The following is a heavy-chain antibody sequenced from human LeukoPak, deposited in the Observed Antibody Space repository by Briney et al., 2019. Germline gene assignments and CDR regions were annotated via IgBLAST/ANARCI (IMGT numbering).Heavy chain of an antibody. CDR1: GFTFSREC. Sequence: PGGSLRRSCAASGFTFSRECMHWVRQAPGKGLIWGSPISPDGSTTVYAHSVKGRFTISRDNSKNTLSLQMSSLRAEDTAVYYCAKPNWNPETDWFGPWGQGTQVTVSS. CDR3: AKPNWNPETDWFGP. J-gene: IGHJ5*02. V-gene: IGHV3-74*03. CDR2: ISPDGSTT. D-gene: IGHD1-1*01.